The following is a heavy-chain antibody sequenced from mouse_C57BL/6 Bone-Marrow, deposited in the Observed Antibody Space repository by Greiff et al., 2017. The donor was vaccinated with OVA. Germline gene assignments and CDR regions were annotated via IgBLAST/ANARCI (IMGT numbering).Heavy chain of an antibody. CDR3: ARDCDYFDF. Sequence: QVQLQQPGAELVMPGASVKLSCKASGYTFTSYWMHWVKQRPGQGLEWIGEIDPSDSYTNYNQKFKGKSTLTVDKSSSTAYMQLSSLTSEDTAVYYCARDCDYFDFGGRGTALTV. CDR1: GYTFTSYW. V-gene: IGHV1-69*01. CDR2: IDPSDSYT. J-gene: IGHJ2*01.